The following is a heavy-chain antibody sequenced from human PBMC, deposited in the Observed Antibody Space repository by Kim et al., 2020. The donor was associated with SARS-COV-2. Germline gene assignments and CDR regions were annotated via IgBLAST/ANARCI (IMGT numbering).Heavy chain of an antibody. CDR2: INQDGSDY. D-gene: IGHD1-7*01. V-gene: IGHV3-7*03. J-gene: IGHJ4*02. CDR3: ARDAVGRPGTLDY. Sequence: GGSLRLSCAASGFTFSSYWMNWVRQAPGKGLEWVANINQDGSDYFYVDSVKGRFTTSRDNAKNSVYLQMNSLRAGDTAVYYCARDAVGRPGTLDYWGQGTLVTVSS. CDR1: GFTFSSYW.